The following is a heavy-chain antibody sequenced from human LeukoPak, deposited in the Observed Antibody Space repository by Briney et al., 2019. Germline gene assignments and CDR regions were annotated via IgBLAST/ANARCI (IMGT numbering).Heavy chain of an antibody. CDR3: ASRRSSGFRFRGYFDY. CDR2: INHSGST. D-gene: IGHD6-19*01. Sequence: PSETLSLTCPVYGGSFSGYYWSWIRQPPGKGLEWIGEINHSGSTNYNPSLKSRVTISVDTSKNQFSLKLSSVTAADTAVYYCASRRSSGFRFRGYFDYWGQGTLVTVSS. J-gene: IGHJ4*02. V-gene: IGHV4-34*01. CDR1: GGSFSGYY.